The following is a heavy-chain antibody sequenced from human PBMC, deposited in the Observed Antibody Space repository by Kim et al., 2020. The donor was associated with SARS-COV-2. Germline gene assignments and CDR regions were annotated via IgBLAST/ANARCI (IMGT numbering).Heavy chain of an antibody. CDR3: ASVTYYYGSGSYLLDY. Sequence: SLKDRVTISVDTSKNQFSRKLSSVTAADTAVYYCASVTYYYGSGSYLLDYWGQGTLVTVSS. J-gene: IGHJ4*02. D-gene: IGHD3-10*01. V-gene: IGHV4-31*02.